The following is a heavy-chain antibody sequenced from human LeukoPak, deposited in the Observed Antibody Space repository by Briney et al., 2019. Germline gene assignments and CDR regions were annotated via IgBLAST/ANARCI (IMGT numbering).Heavy chain of an antibody. J-gene: IGHJ4*02. CDR3: ARGSGLN. CDR1: GGSISSGGYY. Sequence: SQTLSLTCTVSGGSISSGGYYWSWIRQHPGKGPEWIGHIYYTGSTHYNPSLKGRVTMSVDTSENQFSLKLSSVTAADTAMYYCARGSGLNWGQGTLVTVSS. V-gene: IGHV4-31*03. CDR2: IYYTGST.